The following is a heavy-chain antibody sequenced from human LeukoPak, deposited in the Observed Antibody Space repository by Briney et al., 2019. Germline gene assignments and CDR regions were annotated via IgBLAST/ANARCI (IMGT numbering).Heavy chain of an antibody. CDR1: GFTFSSYG. J-gene: IGHJ4*02. Sequence: PGGSLRLSCAASGFTFSSYGMHWVRQAPGKGLEWVIFIGYDGSNKYYADSVKGRFTISRDNSKNTLSVQMNSLRAEDTAVYYCAKRGNAWDFDYWGEGPLVTVSS. V-gene: IGHV3-30*02. CDR2: IGYDGSNK. CDR3: AKRGNAWDFDY.